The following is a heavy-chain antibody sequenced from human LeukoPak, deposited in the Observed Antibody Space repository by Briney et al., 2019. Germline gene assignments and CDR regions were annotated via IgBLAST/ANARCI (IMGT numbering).Heavy chain of an antibody. CDR1: GFTFSSYA. CDR3: AKDIGATDYNHEAFDI. D-gene: IGHD4/OR15-4a*01. CDR2: IRAMGGIT. J-gene: IGHJ3*02. V-gene: IGHV3-23*01. Sequence: GGSLRLSCAAAGFTFSSYAMTWVRQAPGKGLEWVSAIRAMGGITFYADCVKGRFTISRDNAKNSLYLQMNSLRAEDTALYYCAKDIGATDYNHEAFDIWGRGTMVTVSS.